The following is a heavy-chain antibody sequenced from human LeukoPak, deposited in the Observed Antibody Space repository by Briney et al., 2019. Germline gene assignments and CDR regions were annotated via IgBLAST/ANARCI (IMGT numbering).Heavy chain of an antibody. CDR1: GGSFSAYY. D-gene: IGHD6-13*01. V-gene: IGHV4-34*01. Sequence: NPSETLSLTCTVYGGSFSAYYWSWIRQPPGKGLEWIGEINHSGSTNYNPSLASRVTISVDTSKNQFYLKLSSVTAADTAVYYCAEIAAAGTLFDYWGRGTLVTVSS. CDR2: INHSGST. J-gene: IGHJ4*02. CDR3: AEIAAAGTLFDY.